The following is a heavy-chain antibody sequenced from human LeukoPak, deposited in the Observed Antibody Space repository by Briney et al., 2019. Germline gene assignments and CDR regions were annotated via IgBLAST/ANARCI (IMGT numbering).Heavy chain of an antibody. J-gene: IGHJ4*02. CDR2: IKPDGSDK. Sequence: GGPLRLSCAVSGFTFSTEWMTWVRQAPGKGLEWVANIKPDGSDKYYVDSVKGRFTISRDNAKNSLYLQMNTLRAEDTAVYYCARGISLWNGDSWGQGTLVSVSS. CDR3: ARGISLWNGDS. V-gene: IGHV3-7*01. CDR1: GFTFSTEW. D-gene: IGHD1-1*01.